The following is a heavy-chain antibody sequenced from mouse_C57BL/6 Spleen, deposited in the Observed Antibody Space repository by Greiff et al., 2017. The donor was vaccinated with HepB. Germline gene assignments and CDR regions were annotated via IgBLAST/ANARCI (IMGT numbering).Heavy chain of an antibody. Sequence: EVKLVESGGDLVKPGGSLKLSCAASGFTFSSYGMSWVRQTPDKRLEWVATISSGGSYTYYPDSVKGRFTISRDNAKNTLYLQMSSLKSEDTAMYDCARQIYGSYAMDYWGQGTSVTVSS. V-gene: IGHV5-6*02. J-gene: IGHJ4*01. CDR1: GFTFSSYG. D-gene: IGHD2-2*01. CDR3: ARQIYGSYAMDY. CDR2: ISSGGSYT.